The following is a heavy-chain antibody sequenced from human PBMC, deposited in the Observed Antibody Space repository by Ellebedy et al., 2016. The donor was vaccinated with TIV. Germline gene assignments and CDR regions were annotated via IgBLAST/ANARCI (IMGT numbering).Heavy chain of an antibody. CDR1: GFTFTYYW. Sequence: PGGSLRLSCATSGFTFTYYWMSRVRQAPGKGLEWVANIKQDGSEQNYVDSVKGRFTISRDNAKSSLYLQMNSLRAEDTAVYYCASLRVRNNYADYWGQGTLVTVSS. J-gene: IGHJ4*02. D-gene: IGHD2/OR15-2a*01. CDR3: ASLRVRNNYADY. CDR2: IKQDGSEQ. V-gene: IGHV3-7*01.